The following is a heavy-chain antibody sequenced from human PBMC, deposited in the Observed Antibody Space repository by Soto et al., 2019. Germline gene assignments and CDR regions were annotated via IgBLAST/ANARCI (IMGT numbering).Heavy chain of an antibody. V-gene: IGHV1-69*13. CDR3: ARPLLEMATIPLDY. CDR1: GGTFSSYA. D-gene: IGHD5-12*01. CDR2: IIPIFGTA. J-gene: IGHJ4*02. Sequence: GASVKVSCKASGGTFSSYAISWVRQAPGQGLEWMGGIIPIFGTANYAQKFQGRVTITADESTSTAYMELSSLRSEDTAVYYCARPLLEMATIPLDYWGQGTLVTVSS.